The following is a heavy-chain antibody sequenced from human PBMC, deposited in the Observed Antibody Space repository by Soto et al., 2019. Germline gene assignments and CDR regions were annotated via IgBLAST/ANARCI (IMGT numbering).Heavy chain of an antibody. Sequence: QVQLVQSGAEVKKPGSSVKVSCKASGGTFSSYAISWVRQAPGQGLEWMGGIIPIFGTANYAQKFQGRVTITAAASTTTAYTEPSSLTSEDTAVYYCARDPITMNRGNYYYYGLDVWGQGTTVTVSS. J-gene: IGHJ6*02. CDR3: ARDPITMNRGNYYYYGLDV. CDR2: IIPIFGTA. D-gene: IGHD3-10*01. CDR1: GGTFSSYA. V-gene: IGHV1-69*12.